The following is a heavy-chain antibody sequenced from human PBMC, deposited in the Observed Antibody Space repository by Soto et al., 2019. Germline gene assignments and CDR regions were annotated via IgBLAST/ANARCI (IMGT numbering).Heavy chain of an antibody. J-gene: IGHJ4*02. D-gene: IGHD5-18*01. Sequence: QVQLVQSGAEVKKPGASVKVACRASGYTFTSYGISWVRQAPGQGLEWMGWISPYNGNTNYAQKFQGRVTMTTDTSTSTAYMELRSLRSDDTSVYYCARGRGDTAISLFDYWGQGTLVTVSS. CDR1: GYTFTSYG. V-gene: IGHV1-18*01. CDR2: ISPYNGNT. CDR3: ARGRGDTAISLFDY.